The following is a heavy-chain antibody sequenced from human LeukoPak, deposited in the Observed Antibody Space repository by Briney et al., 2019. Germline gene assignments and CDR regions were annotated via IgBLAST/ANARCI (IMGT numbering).Heavy chain of an antibody. V-gene: IGHV4-59*01. CDR2: IYYSGST. CDR1: GGCISSYY. J-gene: IGHJ6*03. CDR3: ARDQYCSSTSCYYYYMDV. D-gene: IGHD2-2*01. Sequence: SETLSLTCTVSGGCISSYYWSWIRQPPGKGLEWIGYIYYSGSTNYNPSLKSRVTISVDTSKNQFSLKLSSVTAADTAVYYCARDQYCSSTSCYYYYMDVWGKGTTVTVSS.